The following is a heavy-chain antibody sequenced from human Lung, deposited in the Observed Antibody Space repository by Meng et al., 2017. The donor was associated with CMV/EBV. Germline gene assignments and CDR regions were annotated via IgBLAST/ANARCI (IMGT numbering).Heavy chain of an antibody. CDR2: IPHRGSS. D-gene: IGHD3-10*01. CDR3: LRRSGGSV. CDR1: GDSTTNHNW. Sequence: VPLGEPGPALGKPSATRSLTCAVSGDSTTNHNWWAWVRQPPGKGLEWIGEIPHRGSSAYNPSLKSRVSMSIDKSKNQFSLKLTSVTAADTAVYHCLRRSGGSVWGQGTLVTVSS. V-gene: IGHV4-4*02. J-gene: IGHJ1*01.